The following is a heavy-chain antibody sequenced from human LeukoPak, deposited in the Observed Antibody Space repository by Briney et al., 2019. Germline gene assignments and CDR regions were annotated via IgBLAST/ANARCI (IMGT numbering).Heavy chain of an antibody. CDR2: ISAYNGNT. D-gene: IGHD2-2*01. J-gene: IGHJ3*02. Sequence: ASVKVSCKASGYTFTSYGISWVRQAPGQGLEWMGWISAYNGNTNCAQKFQGRVTMTTDTSTSTAYMELRSLRSDDTAVYYCARVDVRYCSSSSCYLAWAFDIWGQGTMVTVSS. V-gene: IGHV1-18*01. CDR1: GYTFTSYG. CDR3: ARVDVRYCSSSSCYLAWAFDI.